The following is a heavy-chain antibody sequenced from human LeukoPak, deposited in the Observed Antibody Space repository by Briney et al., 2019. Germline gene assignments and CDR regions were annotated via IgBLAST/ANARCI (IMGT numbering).Heavy chain of an antibody. V-gene: IGHV3-23*01. CDR2: ISPSGDIK. CDR3: AKDDAWLRYGE. Sequence: GGSLRLSCAASGFTFSSYSMNWVRQAPGKGLEWVSGISPSGDIKYYADSVKGRFTISRDNSKNTVYLEVISLTDEDTAVYYCAKDDAWLRYGEWSQGTLVTVSS. D-gene: IGHD3-10*01. CDR1: GFTFSSYS. J-gene: IGHJ4*02.